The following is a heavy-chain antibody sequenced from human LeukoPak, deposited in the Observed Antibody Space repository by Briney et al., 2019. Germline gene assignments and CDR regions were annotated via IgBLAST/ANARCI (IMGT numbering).Heavy chain of an antibody. Sequence: SETLSLTCAVSGGSISSSNWWSWVRQPPGKGLEWIGEIYHSGSTNYNPSLKSRVTISVDKSKNQFSLKLSSVTAADTAVYYCARGQRGVAPPPVPNNIYYYYGMDVWGKGTTVTVSS. V-gene: IGHV4-4*02. J-gene: IGHJ6*04. CDR1: GGSISSSNW. D-gene: IGHD6-25*01. CDR3: ARGQRGVAPPPVPNNIYYYYGMDV. CDR2: IYHSGST.